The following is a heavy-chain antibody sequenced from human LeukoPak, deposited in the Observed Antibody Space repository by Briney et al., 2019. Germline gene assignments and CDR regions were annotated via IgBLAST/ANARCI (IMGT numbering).Heavy chain of an antibody. Sequence: GASVKVSCKASGYTFTGYYMHWVRQAPGQGLEWMGWINPNSGGTNYAQKFQGRVTMTRDSSISTAYMELSRLRSDDTAVYYCARNTMVRGVADYWGQGTLVTVSS. V-gene: IGHV1-2*02. CDR1: GYTFTGYY. CDR3: ARNTMVRGVADY. D-gene: IGHD3-10*01. J-gene: IGHJ4*02. CDR2: INPNSGGT.